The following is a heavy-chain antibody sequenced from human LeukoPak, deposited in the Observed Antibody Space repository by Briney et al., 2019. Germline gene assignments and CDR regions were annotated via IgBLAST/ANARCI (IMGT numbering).Heavy chain of an antibody. V-gene: IGHV3-48*03. CDR1: GFTFSSYE. Sequence: PGGSLRLSCAASGFTFSSYEMNWVRQAPGKGLEWVSYISSSGSTIYYADSVKGRFTISRDNAKNSLYLQMNSLRAEDTAVYYCARDLMLGEAVVPDRWGQGTLVTVSS. CDR3: ARDLMLGEAVVPDR. D-gene: IGHD2-2*01. CDR2: ISSSGSTI. J-gene: IGHJ4*02.